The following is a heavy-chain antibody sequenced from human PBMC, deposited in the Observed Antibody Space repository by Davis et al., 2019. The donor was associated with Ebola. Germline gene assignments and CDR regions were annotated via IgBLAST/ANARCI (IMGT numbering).Heavy chain of an antibody. Sequence: GESLKISCKGSGYSFTSYWISWVRQMPGKGLEWMGRIDPSDSYTNYSPSFQGQVTISADKSISTAYLQWSSLKASDTAMYYCARHTRDCSGGSCYPGWFDPWGQGTLVTVSS. CDR3: ARHTRDCSGGSCYPGWFDP. CDR1: GYSFTSYW. J-gene: IGHJ5*02. V-gene: IGHV5-10-1*04. CDR2: IDPSDSYT. D-gene: IGHD2-15*01.